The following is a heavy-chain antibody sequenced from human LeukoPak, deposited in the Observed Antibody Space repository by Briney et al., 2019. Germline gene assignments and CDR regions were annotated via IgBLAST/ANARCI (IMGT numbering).Heavy chain of an antibody. CDR2: IYHSGST. D-gene: IGHD3-10*01. CDR1: GYSISSGYY. V-gene: IGHV4-38-2*02. CDR3: ATEREIQGVTVFDY. J-gene: IGHJ4*02. Sequence: PSETLTLTCTVSGYSISSGYYWGWIRQPPGKGLEWIGSIYHSGSTYYNPSLKSRVTISVDTSKNQFSLKLSSVTAADTAVYYCATEREIQGVTVFDYWGQGTLVTVSS.